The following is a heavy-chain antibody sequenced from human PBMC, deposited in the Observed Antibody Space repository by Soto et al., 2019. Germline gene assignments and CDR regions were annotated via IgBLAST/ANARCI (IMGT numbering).Heavy chain of an antibody. CDR3: ARGVYFDY. V-gene: IGHV1-18*01. Sequence: QVQLVQSGAEVKKPGASVKVSCKVSGYTLTTYGVSWVRQAPGQGLEWMGWISANGDTDYTEKIRGRVTMTTDTSTSTAYMELRSLRSDDTAVYYCARGVYFDYWGQGSLVTVSS. CDR1: GYTLTTYG. J-gene: IGHJ4*02. CDR2: ISANGDT.